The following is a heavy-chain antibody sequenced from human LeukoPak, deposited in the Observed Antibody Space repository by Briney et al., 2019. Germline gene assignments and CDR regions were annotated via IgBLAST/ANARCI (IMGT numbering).Heavy chain of an antibody. CDR2: INPNSGDT. V-gene: IGHV1-2*06. CDR1: GYTFTAYY. CDR3: ARSRHYYDSSGYEDY. D-gene: IGHD3-22*01. J-gene: IGHJ4*02. Sequence: VASVKVSCKASGYTFTAYYMHWMRQAPGQGLEWMGRINPNSGDTNYAQNFQGRVTMTRDTSGSTSNMELSRLRSDDTAVYYCARSRHYYDSSGYEDYWGQGTLVTVSS.